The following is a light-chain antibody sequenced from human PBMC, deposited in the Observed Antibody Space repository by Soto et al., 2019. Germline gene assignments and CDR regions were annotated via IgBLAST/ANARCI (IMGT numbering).Light chain of an antibody. CDR3: ATWDDSLSGLVV. CDR1: SSNIGSHY. J-gene: IGLJ2*01. V-gene: IGLV1-47*01. CDR2: RDN. Sequence: VLTQPPSASGTPGQRVTLSCSGSSSNIGSHYVHWYQQLPGTAPKLLIYRDNQRPSGVPDRFSGSKSGTSASLAISGLRSEDEGDYYCATWDDSLSGLVVFGGGTKLTVL.